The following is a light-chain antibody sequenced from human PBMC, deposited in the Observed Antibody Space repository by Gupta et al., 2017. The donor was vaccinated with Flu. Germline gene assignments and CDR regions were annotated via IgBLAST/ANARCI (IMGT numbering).Light chain of an antibody. CDR1: ENIANY. J-gene: IGKJ1*01. CDR2: AAS. V-gene: IGKV1-39*01. CDR3: QQTDSAPRT. Sequence: DIGMTQSPSSLSASVGDRVIITCRAGENIANYLSWYQQKPGKAPNLLIYAASTLESGVPSRFSGSGSGAHYTLTIAMLQPEDVATYFCQQTDSAPRTFGRGTKVEI.